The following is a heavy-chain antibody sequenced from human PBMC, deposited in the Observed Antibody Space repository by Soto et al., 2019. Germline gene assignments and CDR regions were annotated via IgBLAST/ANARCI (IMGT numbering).Heavy chain of an antibody. D-gene: IGHD3-10*01. CDR3: ARDSPASSSDYYGSGMSAFDI. Sequence: LXLSYAASGFTFSMYTMHWVRQAPGKGLEWLAVISYDGSNKYYADSVKGRFTISRDNSKNTLYLQMNSLRAEDTAVYYCARDSPASSSDYYGSGMSAFDIWGQGTMVTVSS. V-gene: IGHV3-30-3*01. CDR2: ISYDGSNK. J-gene: IGHJ3*02. CDR1: GFTFSMYT.